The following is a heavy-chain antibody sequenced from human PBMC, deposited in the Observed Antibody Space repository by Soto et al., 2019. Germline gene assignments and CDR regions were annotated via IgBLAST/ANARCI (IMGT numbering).Heavy chain of an antibody. Sequence: PSDTLSLTCAGSGGSISSGGYSWNSIRQTPGKGLDWIGYIYHSGSTYYTPSLKSRVTTSVDRSKNQFSRKLTSVTAADTAVYYRASAVLAATRDSWFDPSGQGTQVTVS. D-gene: IGHD6-13*01. J-gene: IGHJ5*02. CDR3: ASAVLAATRDSWFDP. V-gene: IGHV4-30-2*01. CDR2: IYHSGST. CDR1: GGSISSGGYS.